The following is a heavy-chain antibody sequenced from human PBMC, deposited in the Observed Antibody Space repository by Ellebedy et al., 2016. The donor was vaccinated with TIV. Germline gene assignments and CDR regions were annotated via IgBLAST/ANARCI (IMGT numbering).Heavy chain of an antibody. J-gene: IGHJ4*02. V-gene: IGHV3-30*01. Sequence: GESLKISCAASGFTFSSYAMHWVRQAPGKGLEWVAVISYDGSNKYYADSVKGRFTISRDNSKNTLYLQMNSLRAEDTAVYYCATASAYKYGYNVRWGQGTLVTVSS. CDR3: ATASAYKYGYNVR. CDR2: ISYDGSNK. D-gene: IGHD5-24*01. CDR1: GFTFSSYA.